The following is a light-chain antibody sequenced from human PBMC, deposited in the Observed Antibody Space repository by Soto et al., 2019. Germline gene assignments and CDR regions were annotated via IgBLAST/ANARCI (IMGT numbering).Light chain of an antibody. V-gene: IGKV3-15*01. CDR1: QSVSSN. CDR3: HQYNNWPQT. J-gene: IGKJ1*01. Sequence: EIVMTQSPATLSVSPGARAPLSCRARQSVSSNLAWYQQKPGQAPRLLIYGASTRATGIPARFSGSGSGTEFTLTISSLQSEDFAVYYCHQYNNWPQTFGQGTKVDIK. CDR2: GAS.